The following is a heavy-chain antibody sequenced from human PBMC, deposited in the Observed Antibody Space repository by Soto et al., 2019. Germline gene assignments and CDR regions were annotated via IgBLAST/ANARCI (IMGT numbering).Heavy chain of an antibody. V-gene: IGHV4-39*01. Sequence: SETLSLTCTVSGDSISTTFYYWGWIRQPPGKGLEWIATIYYRGNSYYNPSLKSRVSISVDTSKNQFSLKLSSVTAADTAVYYCARHPTYYYDCDVYYERGAFDIWGQGTMVTVSS. CDR1: GDSISTTFYY. CDR3: ARHPTYYYDCDVYYERGAFDI. J-gene: IGHJ3*02. CDR2: IYYRGNS. D-gene: IGHD3-22*01.